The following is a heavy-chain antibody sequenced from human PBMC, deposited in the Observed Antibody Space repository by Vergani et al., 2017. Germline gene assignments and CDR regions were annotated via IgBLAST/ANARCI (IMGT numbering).Heavy chain of an antibody. V-gene: IGHV1-8*02. J-gene: IGHJ4*02. D-gene: IGHD2-8*02. CDR2: MNPNSGNT. Sequence: QVLLLQSGAEVQKPGASVKVSCKASGYTFTNFFIHWVRQAPGHGLEWMGWMNPNSGNTGYAQKFQGRVTMTRNTSISTAYMELTSLRSEDTAVYYCANLVFDYWGQGTLVTVSS. CDR1: GYTFTNFF. CDR3: ANLVFDY.